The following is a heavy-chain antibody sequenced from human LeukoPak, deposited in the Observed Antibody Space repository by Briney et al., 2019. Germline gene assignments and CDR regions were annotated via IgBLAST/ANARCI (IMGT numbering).Heavy chain of an antibody. Sequence: GGSLRLSCAASGFSFSTSSMNWVRQAPGKGLDWVTFISYDGSKEHYADSVKGRFTISRDNSNQTVYLQMNSLKTEDTALYFCARKYTTSYYSIDYWGQGTLVTVSS. D-gene: IGHD2-2*01. V-gene: IGHV3-30*04. CDR3: ARKYTTSYYSIDY. J-gene: IGHJ4*02. CDR1: GFSFSTSS. CDR2: ISYDGSKE.